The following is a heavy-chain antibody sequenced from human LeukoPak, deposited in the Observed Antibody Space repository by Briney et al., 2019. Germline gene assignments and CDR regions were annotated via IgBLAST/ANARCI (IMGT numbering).Heavy chain of an antibody. CDR3: ARANQNVLRFLEWLSAFDI. CDR2: IYHSGST. Sequence: SETLSLTCAVSGYSISSGYYWGWIRQPPGKGLEWNGSIYHSGSTYYNPSLKSRVTISVNTSKNQFSLKLSSVTAADTAVYYCARANQNVLRFLEWLSAFDIWGQGTMVTVAS. CDR1: GYSISSGYY. J-gene: IGHJ3*02. V-gene: IGHV4-38-2*01. D-gene: IGHD3-3*01.